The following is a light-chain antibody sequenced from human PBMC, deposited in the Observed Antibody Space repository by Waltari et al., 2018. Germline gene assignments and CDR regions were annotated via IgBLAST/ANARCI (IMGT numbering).Light chain of an antibody. Sequence: DIQMTQSSSSVSASVGDRVTFTCRASQGISSRLAWYQQKPGKAPKLLIYDASILHSGVPSRFSGSGSGTDFTLTIRSLQPEDFATYYCQQVNSFPRTFGQGTKVEVK. J-gene: IGKJ1*01. CDR3: QQVNSFPRT. V-gene: IGKV1-12*01. CDR2: DAS. CDR1: QGISSR.